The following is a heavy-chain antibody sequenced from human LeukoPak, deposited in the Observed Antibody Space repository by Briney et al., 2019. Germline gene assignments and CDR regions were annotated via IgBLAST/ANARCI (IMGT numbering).Heavy chain of an antibody. D-gene: IGHD3-3*01. CDR1: GYTFTGYF. J-gene: IGHJ4*02. V-gene: IGHV1-2*02. Sequence: GASVKVSCKASGYTFTGYFMHWVRQAPGQGLEWLGWINPNNGGTNYAQNFQGRVTMTTDTSTSTAYMDLNSLRPDDTAVYYCARVGSYDFWSTSHPLEYWGQGTLVTVSS. CDR2: INPNNGGT. CDR3: ARVGSYDFWSTSHPLEY.